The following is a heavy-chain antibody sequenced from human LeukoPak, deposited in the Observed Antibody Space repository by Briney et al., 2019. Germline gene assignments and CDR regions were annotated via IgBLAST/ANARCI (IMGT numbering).Heavy chain of an antibody. CDR2: ISGSGGST. Sequence: GGSLRLSCAASGFTFNSYWLHWVRQAPGKGLEWVSAISGSGGSTYYADSVKGRFTISRDNSKNTLYLQMNSLRAEDTAVYYCAKETNQAVAGALDYWGQGTLVTVSS. CDR3: AKETNQAVAGALDY. V-gene: IGHV3-23*01. CDR1: GFTFNSYW. D-gene: IGHD6-19*01. J-gene: IGHJ4*02.